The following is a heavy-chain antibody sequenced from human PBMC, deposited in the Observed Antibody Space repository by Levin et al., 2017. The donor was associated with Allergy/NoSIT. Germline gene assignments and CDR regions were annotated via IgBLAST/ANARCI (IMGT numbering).Heavy chain of an antibody. CDR3: AYGYNWLDP. V-gene: IGHV4-59*01. J-gene: IGHJ5*02. CDR2: VYHSGST. CDR1: GGSINNYY. D-gene: IGHD5-18*01. Sequence: PSETLSLTCTVSGGSINNYYWSWIRQPPGKGLEWIGYVYHSGSTNYNPSLKSRVTISIDTSKNQFSLKLSSVTAADTAVYYCAYGYNWLDPWGQETLVTVSS.